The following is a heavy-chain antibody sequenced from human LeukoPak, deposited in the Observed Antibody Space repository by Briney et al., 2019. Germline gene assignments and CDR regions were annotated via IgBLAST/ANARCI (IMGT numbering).Heavy chain of an antibody. Sequence: ASVKVSCKASGYTFTSYDINWVRQATGQGLEWMGWMKPNSGNTGYAQKFQGRVTMTRNTSISTAYMELSSLRSEDTAVYYCARLAGYSSSWSFYYYYMDVWGKGTTVTVSS. V-gene: IGHV1-8*01. CDR3: ARLAGYSSSWSFYYYYMDV. D-gene: IGHD6-13*01. J-gene: IGHJ6*03. CDR1: GYTFTSYD. CDR2: MKPNSGNT.